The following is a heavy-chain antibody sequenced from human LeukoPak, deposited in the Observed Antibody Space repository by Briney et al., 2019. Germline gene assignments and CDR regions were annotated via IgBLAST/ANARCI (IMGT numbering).Heavy chain of an antibody. D-gene: IGHD1-14*01. J-gene: IGHJ4*02. CDR2: IYYSGST. Sequence: SETLSLTCTVSGASISSGGYYWSWIRQHPGKGLEWIGYIYYSGSTFYNPSLKSRVSISVDTSKNQFSLDLSSVTAADTAIYFCARESSTTQTNLFDYWGQGTLVTVSS. V-gene: IGHV4-31*03. CDR1: GASISSGGYY. CDR3: ARESSTTQTNLFDY.